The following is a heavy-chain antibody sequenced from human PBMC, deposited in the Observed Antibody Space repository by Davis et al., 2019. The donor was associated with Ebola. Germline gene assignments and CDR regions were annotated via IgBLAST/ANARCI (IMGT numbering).Heavy chain of an antibody. V-gene: IGHV1-18*01. CDR3: AVNASGYDALDP. CDR2: INGYSGNT. Sequence: ASVKVSCKASGYTFTSYGISWVRQAPGQGLEWMGWINGYSGNTNYAQKVQGRVTMTTDKSTSTAYMELRSLRSDDTAVYYCAVNASGYDALDPWGQGTPVTVSS. D-gene: IGHD3-16*01. J-gene: IGHJ5*02. CDR1: GYTFTSYG.